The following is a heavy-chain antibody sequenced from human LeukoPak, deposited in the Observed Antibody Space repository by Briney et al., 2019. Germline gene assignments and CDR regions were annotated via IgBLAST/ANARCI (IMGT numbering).Heavy chain of an antibody. CDR1: GFTVSSNY. J-gene: IGHJ4*02. Sequence: GGSLRLSCAASGFTVSSNYMSWVRQAPGKGLEWVSTIYSGGSTYYADSEKGRFTISRDISKNTLYLQMNSLRGEDTAVYYCARNGYTSGWYRNWGQGTLVTVSS. D-gene: IGHD6-13*01. V-gene: IGHV3-53*01. CDR3: ARNGYTSGWYRN. CDR2: IYSGGST.